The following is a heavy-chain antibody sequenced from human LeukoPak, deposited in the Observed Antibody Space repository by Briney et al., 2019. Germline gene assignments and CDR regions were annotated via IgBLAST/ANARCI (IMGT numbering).Heavy chain of an antibody. J-gene: IGHJ5*02. Sequence: SETLSLTCTVSGGSISSYYWSWMRQPPGKGLEWIGYIYYSGSTNYNPSLKSRVTISVDTPKNQFSLKLSSVTAADTAVYYCARGRVDTAMVQFDPWGQGTLVTVSS. CDR2: IYYSGST. CDR1: GGSISSYY. CDR3: ARGRVDTAMVQFDP. D-gene: IGHD5-18*01. V-gene: IGHV4-59*01.